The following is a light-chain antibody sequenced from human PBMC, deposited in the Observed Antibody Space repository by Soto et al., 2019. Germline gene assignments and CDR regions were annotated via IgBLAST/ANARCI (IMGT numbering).Light chain of an antibody. CDR3: SSYTTSDFYV. Sequence: QSALTQPASVSGSPGQSITISCTGSGRDIGAYDYVSWYQQHPGKAPKLLIYGVNNRPSGVSYRFSASKSAFTASLTISGLHAEDEAHYYCSSYTTSDFYVFGPGTKLTVL. CDR2: GVN. V-gene: IGLV2-14*01. J-gene: IGLJ1*01. CDR1: GRDIGAYDY.